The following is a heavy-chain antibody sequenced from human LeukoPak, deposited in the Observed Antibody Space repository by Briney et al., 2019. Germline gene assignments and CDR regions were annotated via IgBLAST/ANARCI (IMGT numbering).Heavy chain of an antibody. CDR2: INLNSGRI. CDR1: GYTFTGYY. Sequence: GASVKVSCKASGYTFTGYYMHWVRQARGQGLEWMGWINLNSGRINYAQKFQGRVTMTRDTSISTAYMELSRLRSDDTALYYCARGTYYDSSAYSGVRLFDYWGQGTLVTVSS. CDR3: ARGTYYDSSAYSGVRLFDY. V-gene: IGHV1-2*02. J-gene: IGHJ4*02. D-gene: IGHD3-22*01.